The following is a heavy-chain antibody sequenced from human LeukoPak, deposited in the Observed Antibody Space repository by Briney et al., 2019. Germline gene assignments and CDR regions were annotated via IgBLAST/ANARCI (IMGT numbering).Heavy chain of an antibody. V-gene: IGHV3-53*05. CDR2: IYSGGST. Sequence: GGSLRLSCAASGFTVSSNYMSWVRQAPGKGLEWVSVIYSGGSTYYADSVKGRFTISRDNSKDTLYLQMNSLRAEDTAVYYCARDYSGKYTVDYWGQGTLVTVSS. D-gene: IGHD1-26*01. J-gene: IGHJ4*02. CDR1: GFTVSSNY. CDR3: ARDYSGKYTVDY.